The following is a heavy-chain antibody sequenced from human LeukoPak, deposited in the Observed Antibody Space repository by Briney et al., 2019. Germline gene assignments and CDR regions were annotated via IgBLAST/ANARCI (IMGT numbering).Heavy chain of an antibody. J-gene: IGHJ4*02. CDR2: ISGSGGST. V-gene: IGHV3-23*01. D-gene: IGHD5-12*01. CDR3: AKEWGYSGHGTFDY. CDR1: GFTFSSYG. Sequence: GGTLRLSCAASGFTFSSYGMSWVRQAPGKGLEWVSAISGSGGSTYYADSVKGRFTISRDNSKNTLYLQMNSLRAEDTAVYYCAKEWGYSGHGTFDYWGQGTLVTVSS.